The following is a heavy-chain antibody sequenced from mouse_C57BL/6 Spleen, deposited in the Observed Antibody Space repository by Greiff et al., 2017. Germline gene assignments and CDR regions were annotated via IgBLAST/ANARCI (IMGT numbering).Heavy chain of an antibody. Sequence: DVQLQESGPELVKPGASVKMSCKASGYTFTDYNMHWVRQSHGKSLEWIGYINPNNGGTSYTQQFKGKATLTVNKSSSTAYMELRRLTSEDSAVYYCARSNWDPYYAMDYWGQGTSVTVSS. D-gene: IGHD4-1*01. CDR2: INPNNGGT. CDR1: GYTFTDYN. J-gene: IGHJ4*01. V-gene: IGHV1-22*01. CDR3: ARSNWDPYYAMDY.